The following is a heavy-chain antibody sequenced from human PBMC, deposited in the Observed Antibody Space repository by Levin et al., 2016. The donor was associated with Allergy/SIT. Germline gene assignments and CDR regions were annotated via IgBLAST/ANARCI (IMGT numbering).Heavy chain of an antibody. D-gene: IGHD3-22*01. V-gene: IGHV3-72*01. Sequence: GESLKISCAASGFTLSDHYMDWVRQAPGKGLEWVGRTRNKPNSFTTEYAASVKGRFTILRDDSKNSLYLQMNSLQTEDTAVYYCARGAGSSVYFMKEGYYHAMDVWGQGTAVTVSS. CDR2: TRNKPNSFTT. CDR3: ARGAGSSVYFMKEGYYHAMDV. CDR1: GFTLSDHY. J-gene: IGHJ6*02.